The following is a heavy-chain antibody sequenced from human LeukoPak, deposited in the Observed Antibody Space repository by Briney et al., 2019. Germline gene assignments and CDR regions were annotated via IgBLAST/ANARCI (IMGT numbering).Heavy chain of an antibody. CDR3: ARHVEMTTVYFDH. V-gene: IGHV4-39*01. Sequence: SETLSLTCTVSGGSITSSGYYWGWIRQPPGKGLEWIGTVYFSGNTYYNPSLKSRVTISVDTSKNRFSLKLGPVTAADTAVYYCARHVEMTTVYFDHWGQGTLVTVSS. CDR2: VYFSGNT. D-gene: IGHD4-11*01. CDR1: GGSITSSGYY. J-gene: IGHJ4*02.